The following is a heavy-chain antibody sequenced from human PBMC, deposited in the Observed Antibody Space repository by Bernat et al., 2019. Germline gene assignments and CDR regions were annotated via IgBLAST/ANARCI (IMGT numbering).Heavy chain of an antibody. CDR3: ANPWRATYYYGSSGYYGWDAFDS. Sequence: QLQLQESGPGLVKPSETLSLTCTVSAGSISSNNYFWGWIREPPGKGLEWIGSVYSSGSTYYNPSLKGRVTISVDTSKNQFSLKLGSVNGPETAVYYRANPWRATYYYGSSGYYGWDAFDSWGQGTMVTVSS. J-gene: IGHJ3*02. CDR1: AGSISSNNYF. CDR2: VYSSGST. D-gene: IGHD3-22*01. V-gene: IGHV4-39*01.